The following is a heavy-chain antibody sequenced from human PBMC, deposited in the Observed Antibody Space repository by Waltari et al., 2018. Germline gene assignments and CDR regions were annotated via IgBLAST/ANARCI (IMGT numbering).Heavy chain of an antibody. CDR1: GFTVSSNY. J-gene: IGHJ4*02. Sequence: EVQLVESGGGLIQPGGSLRLSCAASGFTVSSNYMSWARQAPGKGLEWVSVIYSGGSTYYADSVKGRFTISRDNSKNTLYLQMNSLRAEDTAVYYCATQGYSGYPYYFDYWGQGTLVTVSS. V-gene: IGHV3-53*01. CDR2: IYSGGST. D-gene: IGHD5-12*01. CDR3: ATQGYSGYPYYFDY.